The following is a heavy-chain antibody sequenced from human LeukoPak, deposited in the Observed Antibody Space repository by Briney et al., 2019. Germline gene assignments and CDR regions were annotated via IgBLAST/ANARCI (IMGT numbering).Heavy chain of an antibody. V-gene: IGHV1-58*01. CDR2: IVVGSGNT. D-gene: IGHD1-26*01. J-gene: IGHJ4*02. CDR3: SWVGAIIY. Sequence: GTSVKVSCKTSGFTFSSSIVQWVRQARGQRLEWIGRIVVGSGNTNYAQKFQERVTIARDKSTSTAHMELSRLRSDDTAVYYCSWVGAIIYWGQGTLVTVSS. CDR1: GFTFSSSI.